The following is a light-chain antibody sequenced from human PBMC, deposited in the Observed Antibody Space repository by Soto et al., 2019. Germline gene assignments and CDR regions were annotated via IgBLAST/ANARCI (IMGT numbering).Light chain of an antibody. CDR1: SSDVGGYNY. CDR2: DVS. J-gene: IGLJ1*01. Sequence: QSALTQPASVSGSPGQSITISCTGTSSDVGGYNYVSWYQQHPGKAPKLMIYDVSNRPSGVSNRFSGSKSGNTASLTISGHQAEDDADYYCSSYSSSSPPYVFGTGTKLTVL. CDR3: SSYSSSSPPYV. V-gene: IGLV2-14*01.